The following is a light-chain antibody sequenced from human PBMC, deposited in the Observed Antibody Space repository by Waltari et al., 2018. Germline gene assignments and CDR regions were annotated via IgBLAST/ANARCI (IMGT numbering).Light chain of an antibody. CDR1: SSDLGGYNN. V-gene: IGLV2-14*01. J-gene: IGLJ3*02. Sequence: QSALTQPASVAGPPGQSITIPCTGTSSDLGGYNNVSWYQPLPRKTPKLIISEVSNRPSGVSDRFSGSESGNAASLTISGLQAEDEADYYCTSYTSISTRVFGGGTKLTVL. CDR2: EVS. CDR3: TSYTSISTRV.